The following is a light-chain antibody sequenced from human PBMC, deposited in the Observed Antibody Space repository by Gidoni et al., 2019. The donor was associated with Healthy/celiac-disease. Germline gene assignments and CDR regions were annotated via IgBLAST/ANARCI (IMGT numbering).Light chain of an antibody. J-gene: IGKJ4*02. CDR2: AAS. V-gene: IGKV1-39*01. CDR3: QQSYSTPLT. Sequence: DIQMTQSPSSLSASVGDRVTITCRASQSISNYLNWYQQKPGKAPKLLIYAASNLQNWVPSSFSGSGSGTDFTLTISRLQPEDFATYYCQQSYSTPLTFGEXTKVEIK. CDR1: QSISNY.